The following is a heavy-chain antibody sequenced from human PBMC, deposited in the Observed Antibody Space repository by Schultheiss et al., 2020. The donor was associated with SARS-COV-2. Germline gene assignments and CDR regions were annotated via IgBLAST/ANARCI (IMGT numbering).Heavy chain of an antibody. CDR1: GFTVSSNY. CDR2: IYSGGST. V-gene: IGHV3-66*01. J-gene: IGHJ4*02. CDR3: ARDGYSYGYWYFDY. Sequence: GGSLRLSCAASGFTVSSNYMSWVRQAPGKGLEWVSVIYSGGSTYYADSVKGRFTISRDNSKNTLYLQMNSLRAEDTAVYYCARDGYSYGYWYFDYWGQGTLVTVSS. D-gene: IGHD5-18*01.